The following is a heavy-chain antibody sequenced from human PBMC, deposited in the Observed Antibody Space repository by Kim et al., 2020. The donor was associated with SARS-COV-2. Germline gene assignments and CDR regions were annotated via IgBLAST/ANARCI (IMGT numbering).Heavy chain of an antibody. V-gene: IGHV5-51*01. Sequence: GESLKISCKGSGYSFTSYWIGWVRQMPGKGLEWMGIIYPGDSDTRYSPSFQGQVTISADKSISTAYLQWSSLKASDTAMYYCARGYCSGGSCYSFHFDYWGQGTLVTVSS. CDR1: GYSFTSYW. CDR3: ARGYCSGGSCYSFHFDY. D-gene: IGHD2-15*01. J-gene: IGHJ4*02. CDR2: IYPGDSDT.